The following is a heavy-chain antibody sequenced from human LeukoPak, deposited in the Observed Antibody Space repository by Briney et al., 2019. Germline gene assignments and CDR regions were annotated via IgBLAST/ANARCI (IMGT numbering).Heavy chain of an antibody. J-gene: IGHJ6*03. Sequence: SESLSLTCAVYGGTFSGYYWSWIRQPPGKRLEWVGESNDSGGTNYNPSLKSRVTISADKSKNQVSLKLTSVTAADTAVYYCARLSVIVGAALEYYYYYMDVWGQGTTVTVSS. CDR3: ARLSVIVGAALEYYYYYMDV. V-gene: IGHV4-34*01. CDR1: GGTFSGYY. CDR2: SNDSGGT. D-gene: IGHD1-26*01.